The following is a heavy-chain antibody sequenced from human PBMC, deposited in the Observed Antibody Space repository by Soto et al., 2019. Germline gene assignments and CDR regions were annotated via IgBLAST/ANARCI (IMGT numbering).Heavy chain of an antibody. CDR2: IYYSGST. V-gene: IGHV4-39*01. J-gene: IGHJ4*02. D-gene: IGHD1-26*01. CDR3: ARLPIVGATSIYYFDY. Sequence: SETLSLTCTVSGGSISSSSYYWGWIRQPPGKGLEWIGSIYYSGSTYYNPSLKSRVTISVDTSKNQFSLKLSSVTAADTAVYYCARLPIVGATSIYYFDYWGQGTLVTVSS. CDR1: GGSISSSSYY.